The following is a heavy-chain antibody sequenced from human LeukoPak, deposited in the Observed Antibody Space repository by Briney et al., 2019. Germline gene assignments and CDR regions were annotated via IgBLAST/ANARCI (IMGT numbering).Heavy chain of an antibody. J-gene: IGHJ5*01. V-gene: IGHV4-61*01. CDR3: ARAQYSYGSGSYFDF. CDR2: IYYSGST. D-gene: IGHD3-10*01. CDR1: GGSVSSGSYY. Sequence: SETLSLTCTVSGGSVSSGSYYWSWIRQPPGKGLEWIGYIYYSGSTNYNPSLKSRVTISVDTSKDQFSLKLSSVTAADTAVYYCARAQYSYGSGSYFDFWGQGTLVTVPS.